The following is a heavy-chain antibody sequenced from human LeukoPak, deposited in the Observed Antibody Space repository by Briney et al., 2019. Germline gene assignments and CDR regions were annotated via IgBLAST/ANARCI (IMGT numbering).Heavy chain of an antibody. Sequence: PSETLSLTCAVSGGSISSNSYYWGWIRQPPGKGLEWIGSIYYSGSTYYNPSLKSRVTISVDTSKNQFSLKLSSVTAADTAVYYCARGANKPHFRIRSWPHNWFDPWGQGTLVTVSS. CDR1: GGSISSNSYY. CDR2: IYYSGST. J-gene: IGHJ5*02. D-gene: IGHD6-13*01. V-gene: IGHV4-39*01. CDR3: ARGANKPHFRIRSWPHNWFDP.